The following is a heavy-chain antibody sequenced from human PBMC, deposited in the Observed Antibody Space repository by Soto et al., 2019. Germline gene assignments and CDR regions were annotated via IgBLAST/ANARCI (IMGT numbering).Heavy chain of an antibody. CDR1: GYTFTSYA. V-gene: IGHV1-3*01. J-gene: IGHJ1*01. CDR2: INAGNGNT. CDR3: AREVPYYDSSGYYYFQH. D-gene: IGHD3-22*01. Sequence: ASVKVSCKASGYTFTSYAMHWVRQAPGQRPEWMGWINAGNGNTKYSQKFQGRVTITRDTSASTAYMELSSLRSEDTAVYYCAREVPYYDSSGYYYFQHWGQGTLVTVSS.